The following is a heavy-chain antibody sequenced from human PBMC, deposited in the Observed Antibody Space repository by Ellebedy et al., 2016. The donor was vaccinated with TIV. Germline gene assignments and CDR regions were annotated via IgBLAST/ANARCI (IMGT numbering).Heavy chain of an antibody. J-gene: IGHJ4*02. D-gene: IGHD6-19*01. CDR2: FDPEDGET. CDR3: ATDLQQWLGFDY. CDR1: GYTLTELS. V-gene: IGHV1-24*01. Sequence: AASVKVSCKVFGYTLTELSMHWVRQAPGKGLEWMGGFDPEDGETIYAQKFQGRVTMTEDTSTDTAYMELSSLRSEDTAVYYCATDLQQWLGFDYWGQGTLVTVSS.